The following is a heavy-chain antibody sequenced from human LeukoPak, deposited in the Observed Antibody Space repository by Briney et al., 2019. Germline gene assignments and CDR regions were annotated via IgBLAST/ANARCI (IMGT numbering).Heavy chain of an antibody. CDR1: GYTFTSYD. Sequence: GASVKVSCKASGYTFTSYDINRVRQATGQGLEWMGWMNPNSGNTGYAQKFQGRVTMTRNTSISTAYMELSSLRSEDTAVYYCATLRGFGPLPSSYYYYYGMDVWGQGTTVTVSS. CDR3: ATLRGFGPLPSSYYYYYGMDV. CDR2: MNPNSGNT. J-gene: IGHJ6*02. D-gene: IGHD3-10*01. V-gene: IGHV1-8*01.